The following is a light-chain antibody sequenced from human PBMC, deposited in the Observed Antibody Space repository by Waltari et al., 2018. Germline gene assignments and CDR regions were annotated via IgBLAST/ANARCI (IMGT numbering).Light chain of an antibody. J-gene: IGLJ3*02. CDR2: RVK. CDR3: ASWDDSLSGLWV. CDR1: ISNTGSTY. V-gene: IGLV1-47*01. Sequence: QSLLTQPPSASGTPGQRVTISCSGSISNTGSTYVYWYQQHPGTAPKLLFYRVKRRPPGGPDRVSASKSGTSSSRAISGLRSEDEAEYYCASWDDSLSGLWVFGGGTKLTVL.